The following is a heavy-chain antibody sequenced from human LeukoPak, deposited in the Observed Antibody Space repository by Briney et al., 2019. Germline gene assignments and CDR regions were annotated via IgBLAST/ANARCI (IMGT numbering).Heavy chain of an antibody. CDR1: GFNFIDYN. Sequence: PGGSLRLSCAGSGFNFIDYNMNWVRQAPGKGLEWISYISSRGTTYYADSVKGRFTISRDNARNSLYLQGDSLTAADTAVYYCTRGVLATISGWYFDLWGRGTLVTVSS. V-gene: IGHV3-69-1*01. J-gene: IGHJ2*01. CDR3: TRGVLATISGWYFDL. D-gene: IGHD3-9*01. CDR2: ISSRGTT.